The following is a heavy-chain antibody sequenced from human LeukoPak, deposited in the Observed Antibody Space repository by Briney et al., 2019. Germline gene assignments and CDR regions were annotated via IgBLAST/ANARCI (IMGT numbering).Heavy chain of an antibody. Sequence: KPGGSLRLPCAASGFTFSSYSMNWVRQAPGKGLEWVSSISSSSSYIYYADSVKGRFTISRDNAKNSLYLQMNSLRAEDTAVYYCARDELGYCSSTSCPRNYGMDVWGKGTTVTVSS. CDR1: GFTFSSYS. D-gene: IGHD2-2*03. J-gene: IGHJ6*04. CDR2: ISSSSSYI. CDR3: ARDELGYCSSTSCPRNYGMDV. V-gene: IGHV3-21*01.